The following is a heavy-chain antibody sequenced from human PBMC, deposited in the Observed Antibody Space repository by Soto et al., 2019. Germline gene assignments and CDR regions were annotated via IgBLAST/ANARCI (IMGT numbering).Heavy chain of an antibody. J-gene: IGHJ4*02. CDR1: GFTFNDYA. Sequence: SVWSLRLSCAASGFTFNDYAMAWVRQAPGKGLEWVSSISGSGGSTYYADSVKGRFTISRDNSKNTLYLQMNSLRAEDTAVYYWAKEGYSSGWHGQDWGQGTLVTVPS. CDR3: AKEGYSSGWHGQD. CDR2: ISGSGGST. D-gene: IGHD6-19*01. V-gene: IGHV3-23*01.